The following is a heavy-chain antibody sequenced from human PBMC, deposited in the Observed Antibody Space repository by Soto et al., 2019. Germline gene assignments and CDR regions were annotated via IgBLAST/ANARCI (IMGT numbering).Heavy chain of an antibody. Sequence: NPSETLSLTCAVSGGSISSSNWWSWVRQPPGKGLEWIGEIYHSGSTNYNPSLKSRVTISVDKSKNQFSLKLSSVTAADTAVYYCARAVGGVIVGWFDPWGQGTLVTVSS. CDR2: IYHSGST. D-gene: IGHD3-16*02. J-gene: IGHJ5*02. CDR3: ARAVGGVIVGWFDP. CDR1: GGSISSSNW. V-gene: IGHV4-4*02.